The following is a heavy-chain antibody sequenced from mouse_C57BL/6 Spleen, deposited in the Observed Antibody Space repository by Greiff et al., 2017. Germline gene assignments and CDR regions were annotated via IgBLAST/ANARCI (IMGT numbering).Heavy chain of an antibody. CDR2: ISSGSSTI. J-gene: IGHJ4*01. CDR3: ARRPLPHYAMDY. CDR1: GFTFSDYG. V-gene: IGHV5-17*01. D-gene: IGHD6-1*01. Sequence: EVQRVESGGGLVKPGGSLKLSCAASGFTFSDYGMHWVRQAPEKGLEWVAYISSGSSTIYYADTVKGRYTISRDNAKNTLFLQMTSLRSEDTAMYYCARRPLPHYAMDYWGQGTSVTVSS.